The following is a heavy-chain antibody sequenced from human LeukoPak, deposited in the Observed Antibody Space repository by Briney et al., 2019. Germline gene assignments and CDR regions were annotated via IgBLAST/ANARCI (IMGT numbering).Heavy chain of an antibody. CDR2: IYTSGST. CDR3: ARHGYYYYYGMDV. J-gene: IGHJ6*02. CDR1: GGSISSYY. Sequence: SETLSLTCTVSGGSISSYYWSWIRQPPGKGLEWIGYIYTSGSTNYNPSLKSRVTISVDTSKNQFSLKLSSVTAADTAVYYCARHGYYYYYGMDVWGQGTTVSVSS. V-gene: IGHV4-4*09.